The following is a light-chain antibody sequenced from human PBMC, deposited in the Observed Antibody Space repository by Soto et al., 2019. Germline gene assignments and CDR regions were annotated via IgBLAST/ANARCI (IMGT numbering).Light chain of an antibody. Sequence: EIVLTQSPGTLSLSPGERATLSCRASQSVSNNYLAWYQQKPGPAPRLLIFGASSRATGIPDRFSGSGSGTDFTLTISRAEPEDFAVYCCQQYGTSHWTFGQGTKVEIK. V-gene: IGKV3-20*01. CDR1: QSVSNNY. CDR2: GAS. J-gene: IGKJ1*01. CDR3: QQYGTSHWT.